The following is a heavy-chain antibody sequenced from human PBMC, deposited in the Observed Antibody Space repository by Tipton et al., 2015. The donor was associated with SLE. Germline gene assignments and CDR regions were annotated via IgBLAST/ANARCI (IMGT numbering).Heavy chain of an antibody. Sequence: QLVQSGGGLVQPGRSLRLSCVASGFTFDDYAVHWVRQAPGKGLEWVANIKQDGSEKYYVDSVKGRFTISRDNAKNSLYLQMNSLRVEDTAVYYCARGFAGFDYWGQGTLVTVSS. J-gene: IGHJ4*02. CDR3: ARGFAGFDY. D-gene: IGHD3-3*01. V-gene: IGHV3-7*01. CDR2: IKQDGSEK. CDR1: GFTFDDYA.